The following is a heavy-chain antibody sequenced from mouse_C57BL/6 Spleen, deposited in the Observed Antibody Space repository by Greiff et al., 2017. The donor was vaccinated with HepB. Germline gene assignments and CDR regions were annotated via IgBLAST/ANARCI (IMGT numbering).Heavy chain of an antibody. CDR1: GYAFSSSW. CDR2: IYPGVGDT. D-gene: IGHD3-3*01. Sequence: QVQLKESGPELVKPGASVKISCKASGYAFSSSWMNWVKQRPGKGLEWIGLIYPGVGDTNYNGKFKGKATLTADKVSSTAYMQLSSLTSEDSAVYFCARGAVFDHWGQGTTRTVSS. J-gene: IGHJ2*01. V-gene: IGHV1-82*01. CDR3: ARGAVFDH.